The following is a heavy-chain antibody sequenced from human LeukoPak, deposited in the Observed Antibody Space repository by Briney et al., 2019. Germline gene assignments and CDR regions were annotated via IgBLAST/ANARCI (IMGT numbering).Heavy chain of an antibody. V-gene: IGHV4-34*01. CDR1: GGSFSNYY. CDR3: ARDGYNGAFDI. D-gene: IGHD5-24*01. Sequence: SETLSLTCAVYGGSFSNYYWSWIRQPPGKGLEWIGEINHSGSTNYNPSLKSRVTISVDTSKNQFSLKLSSVTAADTAVYYCARDGYNGAFDIWGQGTMVTVSS. CDR2: INHSGST. J-gene: IGHJ3*02.